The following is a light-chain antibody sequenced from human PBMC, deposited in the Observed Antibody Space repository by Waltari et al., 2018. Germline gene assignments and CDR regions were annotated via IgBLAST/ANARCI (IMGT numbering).Light chain of an antibody. CDR3: QQYGVSPLT. J-gene: IGKJ4*01. V-gene: IGKV3-20*01. CDR2: DAS. CDR1: QSVATIS. Sequence: EIVLTQSPGTLSLSPGEGATLSCRVSQSVATISLAWDQQKVGQAPRLVIYDASTRATGIPDRFSGSGSGTDFTLTISRLEPEDFAVYYCQQYGVSPLTFGGGTKVEVK.